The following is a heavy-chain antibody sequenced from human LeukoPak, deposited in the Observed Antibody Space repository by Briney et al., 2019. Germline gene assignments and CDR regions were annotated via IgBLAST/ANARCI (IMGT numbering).Heavy chain of an antibody. D-gene: IGHD3-10*01. CDR3: AWWFWELSH. Sequence: GGSLRLSCVASGFTFSSYAMSWVRQAPGKGLEWVSAISGGGGTTYYADSVKGRFTISRDNFKNTVSLQMNSLRAEDTAVYYCAWWFWELSHWGQGTLVTVSS. CDR2: ISGGGGTT. V-gene: IGHV3-23*01. J-gene: IGHJ4*02. CDR1: GFTFSSYA.